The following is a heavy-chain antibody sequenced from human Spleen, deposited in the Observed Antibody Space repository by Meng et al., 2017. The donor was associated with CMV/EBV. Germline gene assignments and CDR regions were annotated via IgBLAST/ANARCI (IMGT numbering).Heavy chain of an antibody. CDR3: ARERRERTGNFGGYYYYGLDI. D-gene: IGHD3-16*01. CDR2: IYHSGST. CDR1: GGSISSSNW. Sequence: GSLRLSCAVSGGSISSSNWWSWVRQPPGKGLEWIGEIYHSGSTNYNPSLKSRVTISVDTSKNQFSLKLSSVTAADTAVYYCARERRERTGNFGGYYYYGLDIWGQGTTVTVSS. J-gene: IGHJ6*02. V-gene: IGHV4-4*02.